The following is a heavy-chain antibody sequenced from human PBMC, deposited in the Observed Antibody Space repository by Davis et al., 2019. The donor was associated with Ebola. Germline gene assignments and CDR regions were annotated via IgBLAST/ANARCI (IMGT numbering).Heavy chain of an antibody. Sequence: MPSETLSLTCTVSGGSISSSSYYWSWIRQHPGKGLEWIGYIYYSGSTYYNPSLKSRVTISVDTSKNQFSPKLSSVTAADTAVYYCARDKGPYNWFDPWGQGTLVTVSS. J-gene: IGHJ5*02. CDR2: IYYSGST. V-gene: IGHV4-30-4*08. CDR1: GGSISSSSYY. CDR3: ARDKGPYNWFDP.